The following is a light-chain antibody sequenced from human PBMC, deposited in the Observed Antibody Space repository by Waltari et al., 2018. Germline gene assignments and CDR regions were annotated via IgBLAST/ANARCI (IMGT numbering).Light chain of an antibody. CDR1: QTVATN. CDR2: DAS. J-gene: IGKJ5*01. Sequence: EVVMTQSPAPLSVFPGESATPSCRASQTVATNFAWYQQRPGQAPSRLIFDASTRAPSVPAKFSGSVSGTDFTLTIRSLQSEDSAIYYCQQYNRWPPITFGQGTRLEI. CDR3: QQYNRWPPIT. V-gene: IGKV3-15*01.